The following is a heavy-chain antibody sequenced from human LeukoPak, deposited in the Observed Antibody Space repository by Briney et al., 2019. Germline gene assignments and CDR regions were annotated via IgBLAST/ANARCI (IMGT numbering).Heavy chain of an antibody. D-gene: IGHD5-12*01. CDR1: GGSIRSDF. J-gene: IGHJ4*02. Sequence: PSQTLSLTCSVSGGSIRSDFWSWIRQPPGKGLEWIWRIYSSGGTDYKPSLKSRITISVDTSKNPFSLKLRSVTAADTAVYYCASHKGYDYFDYWGQGTLVTVSS. CDR3: ASHKGYDYFDY. CDR2: IYSSGGT. V-gene: IGHV4-59*01.